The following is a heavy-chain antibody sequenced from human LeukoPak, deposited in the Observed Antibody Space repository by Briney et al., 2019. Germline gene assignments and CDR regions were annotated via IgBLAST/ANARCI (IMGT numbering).Heavy chain of an antibody. J-gene: IGHJ3*02. CDR3: DVYYYDSSGYSDDAFDI. V-gene: IGHV1-69*04. CDR2: IIPILGIA. D-gene: IGHD3-22*01. CDR1: GGTFSSYA. Sequence: SVKVSCKASGGTFSSYAISWVRQAPGQGLEWMGRIIPILGIANYAQKFQGGVTITADKSTSTAYMELSSLRSEDTAVYYCDVYYYDSSGYSDDAFDIWGQGTMVSVSS.